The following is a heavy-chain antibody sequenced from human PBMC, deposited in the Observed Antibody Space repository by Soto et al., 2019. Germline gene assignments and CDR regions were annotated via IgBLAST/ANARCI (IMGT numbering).Heavy chain of an antibody. V-gene: IGHV3-66*01. CDR1: GLTVSNSY. J-gene: IGHJ4*02. CDR2: IYSGGTT. D-gene: IGHD4-17*01. Sequence: EVQLVESGGGLVQPGGSLRLSCAASGLTVSNSYMNWVRRAPGKGLEWASIIYSGGTTYYADSVKGRSPISRDNSNNTLYRQMNSLRADDTAVYYCARDTTVTTPTYFASWGQGTLVIVSS. CDR3: ARDTTVTTPTYFAS.